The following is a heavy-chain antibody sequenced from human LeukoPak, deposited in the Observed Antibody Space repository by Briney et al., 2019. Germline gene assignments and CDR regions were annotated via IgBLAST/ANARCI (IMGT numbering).Heavy chain of an antibody. CDR2: INPSGGST. V-gene: IGHV1-46*01. J-gene: IGHJ4*02. D-gene: IGHD4-11*01. CDR1: GYTFTSYY. CDR3: ARDDNYGIFVNVDY. Sequence: ASVKVSCKASGYTFTSYYMHWVRQAPGQGLEWMGIINPSGGSTSYAQKFQGRVTLTTDTSTSTAYMELSSLRSDDTAVYYCARDDNYGIFVNVDYWGQGTLVTVSS.